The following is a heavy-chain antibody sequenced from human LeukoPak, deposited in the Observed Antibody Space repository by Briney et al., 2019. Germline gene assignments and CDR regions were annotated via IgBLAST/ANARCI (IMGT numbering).Heavy chain of an antibody. J-gene: IGHJ4*02. Sequence: GGSLRLSCAASGFTFSSYWMSWVRQAPGKGLEWVANIKQDGSEKYYVDSVKGRFTISRDNAKNSLYLQMNSLRAEDTAVYYCARDLRNDILTGYYSPAFDYWGQGTLVTVSS. CDR1: GFTFSSYW. CDR2: IKQDGSEK. D-gene: IGHD3-9*01. V-gene: IGHV3-7*01. CDR3: ARDLRNDILTGYYSPAFDY.